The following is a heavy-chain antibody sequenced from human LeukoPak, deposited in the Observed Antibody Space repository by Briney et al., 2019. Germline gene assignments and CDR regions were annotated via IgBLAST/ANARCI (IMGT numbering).Heavy chain of an antibody. Sequence: GLSLRFSCAASGFTFSNAWMSSVRHTPRKRLEWVGRIKSKTDGGTTDYAAPLKGRFTISRDDSKNTLYLQMNSLKTEDTAVYYCTTDLGELFIWGQGTLVTVSS. D-gene: IGHD3-10*01. CDR1: GFTFSNAW. CDR3: TTDLGELFI. J-gene: IGHJ4*02. V-gene: IGHV3-15*01. CDR2: IKSKTDGGTT.